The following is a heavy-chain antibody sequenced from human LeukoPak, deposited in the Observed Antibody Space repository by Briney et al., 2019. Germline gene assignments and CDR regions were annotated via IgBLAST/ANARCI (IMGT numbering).Heavy chain of an antibody. Sequence: PGGSLRLSCAASGFTFSSYSMNWVRQAPGKGLEWVSYISSSSSTIYYADSVKGRFTISRDNAKNSLYLQMNSLRAEDTAVYYCVRALYPASNDAFDIWGQGTMVTVSS. CDR2: ISSSSSTI. D-gene: IGHD3-16*01. V-gene: IGHV3-48*01. J-gene: IGHJ3*02. CDR1: GFTFSSYS. CDR3: VRALYPASNDAFDI.